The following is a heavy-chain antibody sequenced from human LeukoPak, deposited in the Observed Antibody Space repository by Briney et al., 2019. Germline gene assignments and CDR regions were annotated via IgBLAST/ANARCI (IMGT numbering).Heavy chain of an antibody. J-gene: IGHJ4*02. CDR1: TSRSYY. D-gene: IGHD2-2*01. Sequence: TSRSYYWGWIRQAPGKGLEWVSAISPWSDYIYYVDSVKGRFTISRDYAKNSLYLQMNSLRAEDTAVYYCARAPTVPVGYCSSSSCQADYWGQGTLVTVSS. V-gene: IGHV3-21*01. CDR2: ISPWSDYI. CDR3: ARAPTVPVGYCSSSSCQADY.